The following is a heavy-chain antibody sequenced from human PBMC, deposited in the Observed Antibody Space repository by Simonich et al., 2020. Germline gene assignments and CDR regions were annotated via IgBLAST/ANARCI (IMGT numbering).Heavy chain of an antibody. CDR3: ARVGYSNYYYYGMDV. J-gene: IGHJ6*02. V-gene: IGHV4-38-2*01. CDR2: IYHRRST. D-gene: IGHD6-13*01. CDR1: GYSISSGYY. Sequence: QVQLQESGPGLVKPSETLSLTCAVSGYSISSGYYWGWIRQPPGKGQEWIGSIYHRRSTYSHPSLNSRVTLSVDTSKTQFSLKLSSVTAADTAVYYCARVGYSNYYYYGMDVWGQGTTVTVSS.